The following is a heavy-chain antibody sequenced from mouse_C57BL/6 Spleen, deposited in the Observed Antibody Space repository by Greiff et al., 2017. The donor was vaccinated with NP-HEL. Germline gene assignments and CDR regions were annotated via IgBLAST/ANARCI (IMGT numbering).Heavy chain of an antibody. V-gene: IGHV1-62-2*01. CDR2: FYPGSGSI. CDR3: ARHEEGLRRDYYAMDY. J-gene: IGHJ4*01. D-gene: IGHD2-2*01. Sequence: QVQLQQPGAELVKPGASVKLSCKASGYTFTEYTIHWVKQRSGQGLEWIGWFYPGSGSIKYNEKFKDKATLTADKSSSTVYMELSRLTSEDSAVYFCARHEEGLRRDYYAMDYWGQGTSVTVSS. CDR1: GYTFTEYT.